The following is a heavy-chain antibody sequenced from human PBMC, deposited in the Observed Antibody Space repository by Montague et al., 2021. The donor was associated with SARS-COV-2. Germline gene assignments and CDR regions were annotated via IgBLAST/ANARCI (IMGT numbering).Heavy chain of an antibody. CDR3: ASDYVDYSDYYGLDV. V-gene: IGHV4-61*02. CDR1: GGSIRSGSYY. Sequence: TLSLTCTVSGGSIRSGSYYWSWIRQPAGKGLDWIVRIYSSGSTXYNPSLKSRVTMSVDTSKNQFALKLSSVTAADTAVYYSASDYVDYSDYYGLDVWGQGTKVTVSS. D-gene: IGHD4-17*01. J-gene: IGHJ6*02. CDR2: IYSSGST.